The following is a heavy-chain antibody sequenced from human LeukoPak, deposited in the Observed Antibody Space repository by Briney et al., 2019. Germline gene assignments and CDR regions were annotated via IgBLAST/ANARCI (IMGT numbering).Heavy chain of an antibody. V-gene: IGHV4-34*01. D-gene: IGHD6-13*01. CDR1: GGSFSGYY. Sequence: SETLSLTCAVYGGSFSGYYWSWIRQPPGKGMEWIGEINHSGSTNYNPSLKSRVTISVDTSKNQFSLKLSSVTAADTAVYYCARHYIAAAGYPFDYWGQGTLVTVSS. CDR2: INHSGST. J-gene: IGHJ4*02. CDR3: ARHYIAAAGYPFDY.